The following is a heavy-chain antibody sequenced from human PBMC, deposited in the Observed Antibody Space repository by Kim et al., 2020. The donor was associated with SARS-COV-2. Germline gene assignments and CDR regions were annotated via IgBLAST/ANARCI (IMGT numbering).Heavy chain of an antibody. V-gene: IGHV3-15*01. D-gene: IGHD1-7*01. J-gene: IGHJ4*02. Sequence: GGSLRLSCAASGFTFTNAWMSWVRQAPGKGLEWVGRIKSKTDGGTTDYAAPVKGRFTISRDDSKNTLFLQINSLKTEDTAVYFCTTVTLYNWNYRQPLDYWGQGTLVTVSS. CDR2: IKSKTDGGTT. CDR1: GFTFTNAW. CDR3: TTVTLYNWNYRQPLDY.